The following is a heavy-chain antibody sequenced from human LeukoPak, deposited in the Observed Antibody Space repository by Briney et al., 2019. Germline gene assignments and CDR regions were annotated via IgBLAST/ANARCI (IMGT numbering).Heavy chain of an antibody. D-gene: IGHD1-20*01. Sequence: ASVKVSCKNSGYTFTSYYIHWVRQAPGQGLEWMAWFNPNSGDTNYAQEFQGRVTMTGDTSVSTAYMELSRLRSDDTAVYYCVRDLTATGDSWGQGTLVTVSS. CDR2: FNPNSGDT. V-gene: IGHV1-2*02. CDR1: GYTFTSYY. CDR3: VRDLTATGDS. J-gene: IGHJ4*02.